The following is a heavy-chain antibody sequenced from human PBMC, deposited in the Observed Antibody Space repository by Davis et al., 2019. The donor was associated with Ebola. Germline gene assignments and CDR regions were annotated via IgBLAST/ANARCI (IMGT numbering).Heavy chain of an antibody. CDR1: GYTLTELS. J-gene: IGHJ6*02. CDR3: ARVLPVFGVVGNYYYGMDV. Sequence: AASVKVSCKVSGYTLTELSMHWVRQAPGKGLEWMGGFDPEDGETIYAQKFQGRVTMTEDTSTDTAYMELSSLRSEDTAVYYCARVLPVFGVVGNYYYGMDVWGQGTTVTVSS. D-gene: IGHD3-3*01. V-gene: IGHV1-24*01. CDR2: FDPEDGET.